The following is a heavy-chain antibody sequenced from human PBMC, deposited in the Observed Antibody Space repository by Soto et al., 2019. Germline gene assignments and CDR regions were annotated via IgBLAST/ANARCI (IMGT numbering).Heavy chain of an antibody. CDR3: AREGVYYYYGMDV. CDR2: ISYDGNNK. D-gene: IGHD3-16*01. J-gene: IGHJ6*02. Sequence: GGSLRLSCAASGFTFSSYVMHWVRQAPGKGLEWVAVISYDGNNKYYADSVKGRFTISRDNAKNSLYLQMNSLRDEDTAVYYCAREGVYYYYGMDVWGQGTTVTVSS. V-gene: IGHV3-30-3*01. CDR1: GFTFSSYV.